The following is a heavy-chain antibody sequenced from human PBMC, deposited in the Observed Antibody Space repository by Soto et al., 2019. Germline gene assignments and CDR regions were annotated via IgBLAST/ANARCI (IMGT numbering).Heavy chain of an antibody. CDR2: MNPNSGNP. CDR3: ARVSMGSSSEDFQH. V-gene: IGHV1-8*01. Sequence: QVQLVQSGAEVKKPGASVKVSCTASGYTFTSYDLNWVRQAPGQGLEWLGWMNPNSGNPGYAQKCQGRVTMTRNTSISTAYMELSSLISEDTAVYYCARVSMGSSSEDFQHWGQGTLVTDSS. D-gene: IGHD6-6*01. CDR1: GYTFTSYD. J-gene: IGHJ1*01.